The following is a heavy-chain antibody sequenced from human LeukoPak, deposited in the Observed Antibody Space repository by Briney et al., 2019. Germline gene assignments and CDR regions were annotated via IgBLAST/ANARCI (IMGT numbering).Heavy chain of an antibody. Sequence: GGSLRLSCAASGFTFSSYSMNWVRQAPGKGLEWVSSISSSSSYIYYADSVKGRFTISRDNAKNSLYLQMNSLRAEDTAVYYCARPACRDTYTSCPFDYWGQGTLVTVSS. CDR1: GFTFSSYS. CDR2: ISSSSSYI. D-gene: IGHD2-2*01. CDR3: ARPACRDTYTSCPFDY. J-gene: IGHJ4*02. V-gene: IGHV3-21*01.